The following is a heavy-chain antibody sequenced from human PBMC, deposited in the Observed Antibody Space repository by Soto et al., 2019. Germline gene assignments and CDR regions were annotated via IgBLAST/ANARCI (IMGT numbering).Heavy chain of an antibody. V-gene: IGHV3-66*01. CDR2: IYSGGST. D-gene: IGHD1-1*01. CDR3: ARETTGTHNWFDP. J-gene: IGHJ5*02. CDR1: GFTVSSNY. Sequence: GGSLRLSCAASGFTVSSNYMSWVRQAPGKGLEWVSVIYSGGSTYYADSVKGRFTISRDNSKNTLYLQMNSLRAEDTAVYYCARETTGTHNWFDPWGQGTLVTVSS.